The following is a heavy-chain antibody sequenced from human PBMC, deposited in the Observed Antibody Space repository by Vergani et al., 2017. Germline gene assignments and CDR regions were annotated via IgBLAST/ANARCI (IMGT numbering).Heavy chain of an antibody. D-gene: IGHD2-8*01. V-gene: IGHV3-15*01. J-gene: IGHJ6*02. CDR3: AKEGYCTNGVCYYYYYGMDV. CDR2: IKSKTDGGTT. Sequence: EVQLVESGGGLVKPGGSLRLSCAASGFTFSNAWMSWVRQAPGKGLEWVGRIKSKTDGGTTDYAAPVKGRFTISRDDSKNTLYLQMNSLRAEDTAVYYCAKEGYCTNGVCYYYYYGMDVWGQGTTVTVSS. CDR1: GFTFSNAW.